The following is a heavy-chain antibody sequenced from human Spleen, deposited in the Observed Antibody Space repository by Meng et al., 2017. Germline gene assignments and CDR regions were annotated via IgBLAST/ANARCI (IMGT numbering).Heavy chain of an antibody. J-gene: IGHJ4*02. CDR2: IYYRGST. Sequence: QLQLQESGPRLVKPSETLSLTCTVSGDSISTSPYHWGWIRQPPGRGLEWIGSIYYRGSTDYNPSLKSRVTISVDTSKNHFSLKVASVTTADTAVYFCARHESTSSSPFSPFWGQGALVTVSS. CDR1: GDSISTSPYH. CDR3: ARHESTSSSPFSPF. D-gene: IGHD2-2*01. V-gene: IGHV4-39*01.